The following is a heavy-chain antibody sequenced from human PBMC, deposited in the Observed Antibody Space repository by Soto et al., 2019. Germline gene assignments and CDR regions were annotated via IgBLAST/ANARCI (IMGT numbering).Heavy chain of an antibody. CDR2: IKSKTDGGTT. V-gene: IGHV3-15*01. CDR1: GFTFSNAW. J-gene: IGHJ6*03. CDR3: TAPLEPQTTVTTAKNYYSYMDV. D-gene: IGHD4-17*01. Sequence: PGGSLRLSCAASGFTFSNAWMSWVRQAPGKGLEWVGRIKSKTDGGTTDYAAPMKGRLTISRDDSKNTLYLQMNSLKTEDTAVYYCTAPLEPQTTVTTAKNYYSYMDVWGKGTTVTVSS.